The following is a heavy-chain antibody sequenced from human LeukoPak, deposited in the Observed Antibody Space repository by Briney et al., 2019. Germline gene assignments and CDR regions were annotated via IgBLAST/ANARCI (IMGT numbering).Heavy chain of an antibody. Sequence: GGSLRLSCAASGFTFSSYSMNWVRQAPGKGLEWVSSISSSSSYIYYADSVKGRFTISRDNAKNSLYLQMNSLRAEDTAVYYCARGRSSYYDSSGYYHHFDYWGQGTLVTVPS. J-gene: IGHJ4*02. D-gene: IGHD3-22*01. V-gene: IGHV3-21*01. CDR1: GFTFSSYS. CDR2: ISSSSSYI. CDR3: ARGRSSYYDSSGYYHHFDY.